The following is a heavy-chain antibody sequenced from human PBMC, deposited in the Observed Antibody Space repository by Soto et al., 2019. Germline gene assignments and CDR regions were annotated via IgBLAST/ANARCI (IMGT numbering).Heavy chain of an antibody. Sequence: PSETLSLTCTVSGGSISSYYWSWIRQPAGKGLEWIGRIDTRGSTNYNPSLKSRVTMSVDTSKNQYSLKPSSVTAADTAVYYCATLVDTTTASDYWGQGTLVTVSS. CDR3: ATLVDTTTASDY. D-gene: IGHD5-18*01. CDR1: GGSISSYY. J-gene: IGHJ4*02. CDR2: IDTRGST. V-gene: IGHV4-4*07.